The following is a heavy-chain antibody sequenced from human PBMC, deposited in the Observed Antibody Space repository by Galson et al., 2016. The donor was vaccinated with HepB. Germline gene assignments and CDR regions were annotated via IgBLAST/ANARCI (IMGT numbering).Heavy chain of an antibody. J-gene: IGHJ4*02. Sequence: SLRLSCAASGFTFSSYAMHWVRQAPGKGLEWVAFISYDGSNKKYADSVKGRFTISRDNSKKTLYLQMKSLRAEDTAVYYCAKDGRIYCSSASCHDHFHYWGQGTLVTVSS. D-gene: IGHD2-2*01. V-gene: IGHV3-30*04. CDR1: GFTFSSYA. CDR3: AKDGRIYCSSASCHDHFHY. CDR2: ISYDGSNK.